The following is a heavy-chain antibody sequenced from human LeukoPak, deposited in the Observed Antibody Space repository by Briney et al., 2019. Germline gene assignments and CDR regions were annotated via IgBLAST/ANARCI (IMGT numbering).Heavy chain of an antibody. J-gene: IGHJ6*03. V-gene: IGHV4-61*02. CDR3: ARDGTRRYMDV. CDR2: IYTSGST. Sequence: PSETLSLTRTVSGGSLSSSSYYWGWIRQPAGEGLEWIGRIYTSGSTNYNPSLKSRVTISVDTSKNQFSLKLSSVTAADTAVYYCARDGTRRYMDVWGKGTTVTVSS. CDR1: GGSLSSSSYY. D-gene: IGHD1-14*01.